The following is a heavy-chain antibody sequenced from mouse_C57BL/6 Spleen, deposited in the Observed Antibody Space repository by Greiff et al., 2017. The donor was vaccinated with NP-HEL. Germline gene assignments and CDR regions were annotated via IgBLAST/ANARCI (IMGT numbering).Heavy chain of an antibody. Sequence: VKLQQPGAELVKPGASVKLSCKASGYTFTSYWMHWVKQRPGPGLEWIGMIHPNSGSTNYNEKFKSKATLTVDKSSSTAYMQLSSLTSEDSAVYYCARNWDYFDYWGQGTTLTVSS. CDR2: IHPNSGST. D-gene: IGHD4-1*01. V-gene: IGHV1-64*01. CDR1: GYTFTSYW. J-gene: IGHJ2*01. CDR3: ARNWDYFDY.